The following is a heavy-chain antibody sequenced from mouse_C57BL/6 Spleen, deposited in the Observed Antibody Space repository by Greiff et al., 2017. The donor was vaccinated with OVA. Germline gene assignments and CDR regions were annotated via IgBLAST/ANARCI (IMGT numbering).Heavy chain of an antibody. CDR2: ISSGSSTI. CDR1: GFTFSDYG. Sequence: EVHLVESGGGLVKPGGSLKLSCAASGFTFSDYGMHWVRQAPEKGLEWVAYISSGSSTIYYADTVKGRFTISRDNAKNTLFLQMTGLRSEDTALYYGAGGERGLRSYFDWWGQGTTRRVSP. J-gene: IGHJ2*01. CDR3: AGGERGLRSYFDW. D-gene: IGHD2-4*01. V-gene: IGHV5-17*01.